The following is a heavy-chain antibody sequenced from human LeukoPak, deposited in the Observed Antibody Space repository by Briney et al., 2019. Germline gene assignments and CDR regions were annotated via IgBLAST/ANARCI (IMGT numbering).Heavy chain of an antibody. J-gene: IGHJ4*02. Sequence: GASVKVSCKASGYTFSSYGISWVRQAPGQGLEWMGWISAYNGNTNYAQKIQGRVTMTTDTSTNAAYMELRSLRSDDTAVYYCAGGSYSFLYFDYWGQGTLVTVSS. CDR2: ISAYNGNT. CDR3: AGGSYSFLYFDY. CDR1: GYTFSSYG. D-gene: IGHD1-26*01. V-gene: IGHV1-18*01.